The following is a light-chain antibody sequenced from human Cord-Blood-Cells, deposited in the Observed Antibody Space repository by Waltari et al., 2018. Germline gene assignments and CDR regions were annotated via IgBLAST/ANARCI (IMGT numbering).Light chain of an antibody. CDR3: QQRSNWPLT. V-gene: IGKV3-11*01. J-gene: IGKJ4*01. CDR2: DAS. CDR1: QRVSSS. Sequence: EIVLTQSPATLSLSPGERATLSCRASQRVSSSLAWYQQKPGQAPRLLIYDASNRSTVIPARFSGSGSGTDFTLTISSLEPEDFAVYYCQQRSNWPLTFGGGTKVEIK.